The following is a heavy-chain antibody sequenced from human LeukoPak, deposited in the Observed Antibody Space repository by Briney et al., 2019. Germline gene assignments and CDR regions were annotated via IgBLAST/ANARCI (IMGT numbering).Heavy chain of an antibody. CDR3: ARDHCSGGSCRLDY. J-gene: IGHJ4*02. V-gene: IGHV4-61*01. CDR2: IYYSGST. D-gene: IGHD2-15*01. CDR1: GGSFSSGSYY. Sequence: PSETLSLTCTVSGGSFSSGSYYWSWIRQPPGKGLEWIGYIYYSGSTNYNPSLKSRVTISVDTSKNQFSLKLSSVTAADTAVYYCARDHCSGGSCRLDYWGQGTLVTVSS.